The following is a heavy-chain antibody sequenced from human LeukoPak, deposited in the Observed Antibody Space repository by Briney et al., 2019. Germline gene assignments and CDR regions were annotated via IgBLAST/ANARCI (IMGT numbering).Heavy chain of an antibody. CDR1: GYTFTSYY. CDR3: ASDGYSSGWPETYFDP. Sequence: ASVKVSCKASGYTFTSYYMHWVRQAPGQGLEWMGIINPSGGSTSYAQKFQGRVTMTRDTSTSTVYMELSSLRSEDTAVYYCASDGYSSGWPETYFDPWGQGTLVTVSS. D-gene: IGHD6-19*01. J-gene: IGHJ5*02. V-gene: IGHV1-46*01. CDR2: INPSGGST.